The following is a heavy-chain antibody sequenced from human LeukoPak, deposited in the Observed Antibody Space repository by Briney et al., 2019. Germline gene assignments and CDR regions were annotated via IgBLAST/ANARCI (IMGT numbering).Heavy chain of an antibody. D-gene: IGHD6-19*01. Sequence: PGGSLTLSCAASGFTFSSYSMYWVRQAPGPGLEWVSSISSSSSYIYYADSVKGRFTISRDNAKNSLYLQMNSLRAEDTAVYYCARDASEYSSGWYDWFDPWGQGTLVTVSS. CDR3: ARDASEYSSGWYDWFDP. J-gene: IGHJ5*02. V-gene: IGHV3-21*01. CDR2: ISSSSSYI. CDR1: GFTFSSYS.